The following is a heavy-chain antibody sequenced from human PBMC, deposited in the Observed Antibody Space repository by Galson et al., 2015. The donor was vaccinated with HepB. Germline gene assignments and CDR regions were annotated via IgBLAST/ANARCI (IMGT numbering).Heavy chain of an antibody. D-gene: IGHD1-1*01. CDR3: ARDHDPSAGPQWYLDL. J-gene: IGHJ2*01. CDR1: KFTFSSYW. CDR2: INQDGSEK. V-gene: IGHV3-7*01. Sequence: SLRLSCAASKFTFSSYWMNWVRQAPGKGLEWVANINQDGSEKYYADSVKGRFTISRDNAKNSLYVQMNSLRDDDTAVYYCARDHDPSAGPQWYLDLWGRGTLVTVSS.